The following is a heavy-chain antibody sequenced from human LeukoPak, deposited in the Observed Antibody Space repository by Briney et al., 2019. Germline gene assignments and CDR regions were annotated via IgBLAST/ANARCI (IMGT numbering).Heavy chain of an antibody. Sequence: GGSLRLSCAASGFTFSSYGMSWVRQAPGKGLEWVSAISGIGGNTYYADSVKGRFNISRDNSKNKLDLQMDSLRGEDTALYYCAKDGGGWYTSGWYYFDYWGQGTLVTVSS. D-gene: IGHD6-19*01. V-gene: IGHV3-23*01. J-gene: IGHJ4*02. CDR3: AKDGGGWYTSGWYYFDY. CDR2: ISGIGGNT. CDR1: GFTFSSYG.